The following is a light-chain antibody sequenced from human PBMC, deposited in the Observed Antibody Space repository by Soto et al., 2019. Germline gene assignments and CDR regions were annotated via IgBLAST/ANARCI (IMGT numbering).Light chain of an antibody. CDR2: DAS. CDR3: QQFNNYPLT. Sequence: AIQLTQSPSSLSASVGDRVTITCRASQGVSSSLAWYQQKPGTAPKLLIYDASDLETGVPSRFSGSGSGTDFTLTISSLQPEDFATYYCQQFNNYPLTLGPGTRLEIK. V-gene: IGKV1D-13*01. J-gene: IGKJ5*01. CDR1: QGVSSS.